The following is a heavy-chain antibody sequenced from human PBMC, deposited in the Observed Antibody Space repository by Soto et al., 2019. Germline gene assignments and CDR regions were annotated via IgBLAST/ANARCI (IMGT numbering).Heavy chain of an antibody. CDR1: GGSFSGYY. V-gene: IGHV4-34*01. CDR2: INHSGST. J-gene: IGHJ4*02. Sequence: SETLSLTCAVYGGSFSGYYGSWIRQPPGKGLEWIGEINHSGSTNYNPSLKSRVTISVDTSKNQFALKLSSVTAADTAVYYWARGAPGTDIDYWGQGTLVTVSS. D-gene: IGHD1-1*01. CDR3: ARGAPGTDIDY.